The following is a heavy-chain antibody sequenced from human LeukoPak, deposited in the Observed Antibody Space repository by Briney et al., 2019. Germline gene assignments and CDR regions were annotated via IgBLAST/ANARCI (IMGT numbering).Heavy chain of an antibody. CDR1: GGSISSYY. J-gene: IGHJ5*02. Sequence: SETLSLTCTVSGGSISSYYWSWLRQPPGKGLEWLGYIYYSGSTNYNPSLKSRVTISVDTSKNQFSLKLSSVTAADTAVYYCARASVGATTWFDPWGQGTLVTVSS. CDR2: IYYSGST. V-gene: IGHV4-59*01. CDR3: ARASVGATTWFDP. D-gene: IGHD1-26*01.